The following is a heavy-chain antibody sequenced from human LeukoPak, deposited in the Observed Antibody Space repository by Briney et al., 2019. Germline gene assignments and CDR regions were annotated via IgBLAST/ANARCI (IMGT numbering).Heavy chain of an antibody. CDR2: LYTNDNT. D-gene: IGHD2-21*02. V-gene: IGHV4-61*02. Sequence: SETLSLTCSVSGGSITSGRYYWTWIRQPAGKGLEWIGRLYTNDNTNYDPSLESRVSISVDTSKSQFYLQLTSVTAADTAVYFCARGVVTDDYYMDVWGKGITVIVSS. CDR1: GGSITSGRYY. CDR3: ARGVVTDDYYMDV. J-gene: IGHJ6*03.